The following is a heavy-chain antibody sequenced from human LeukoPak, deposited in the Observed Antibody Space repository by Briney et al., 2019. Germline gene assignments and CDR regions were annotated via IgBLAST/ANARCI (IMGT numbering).Heavy chain of an antibody. CDR2: IFSSDSTI. J-gene: IGHJ4*02. CDR3: AREGPYYYGSGSYYEY. D-gene: IGHD3-10*01. V-gene: IGHV3-48*03. CDR1: GFTFSNYA. Sequence: GGSLRLSCAASGFTFSNYAMNWVRQAPGRGLEWVSHIFSSDSTIYYADSVKGRFTISRDNAKNSLYLQMNSLRAEDTAVYYCAREGPYYYGSGSYYEYWGQGTLVTVSS.